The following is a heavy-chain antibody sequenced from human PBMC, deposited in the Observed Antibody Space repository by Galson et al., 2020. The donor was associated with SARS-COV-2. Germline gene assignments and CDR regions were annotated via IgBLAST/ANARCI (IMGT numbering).Heavy chain of an antibody. CDR2: IYYSGTT. J-gene: IGHJ5*02. Sequence: SETLSLTCTVSGGSISSSSYYWGWLRQAPGKGLEWIGSIYYSGTTYYNPSLKSRVTISADTSKNHFSLKLGSVTAADTAVYYCARQGTNWNWFDPWGQGTLVTVSS. D-gene: IGHD7-27*01. CDR1: GGSISSSSYY. V-gene: IGHV4-39*01. CDR3: ARQGTNWNWFDP.